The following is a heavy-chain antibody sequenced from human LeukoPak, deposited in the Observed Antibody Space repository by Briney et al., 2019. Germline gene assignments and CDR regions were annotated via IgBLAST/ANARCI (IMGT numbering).Heavy chain of an antibody. D-gene: IGHD6-19*01. CDR1: GFTFSNFA. Sequence: GGSLRLSCAASGFTFSNFAMSCVRQAPGKGLEWVSGISGSDGSTYYADSVKGRFTISRDNSKNTLYLQINSLRAEDTAIYYCANDPAGGWLPRFDDWGQGTLVTVSS. CDR2: ISGSDGST. CDR3: ANDPAGGWLPRFDD. J-gene: IGHJ4*02. V-gene: IGHV3-23*01.